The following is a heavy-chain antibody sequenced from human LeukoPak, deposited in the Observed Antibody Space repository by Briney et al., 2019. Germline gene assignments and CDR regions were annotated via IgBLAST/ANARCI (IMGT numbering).Heavy chain of an antibody. J-gene: IGHJ4*02. CDR1: GFTFSSYS. Sequence: GGSLRLSCAASGFTFSSYSMNWVRQAPGKGLEWVSSISSSSNYIYYADSVKGRFTISRDNAKNSLYLQMNSLRAEDTAVYYCARWAAFYCSSTSCPHWGQGTLVTVSS. CDR3: ARWAAFYCSSTSCPH. D-gene: IGHD2-2*01. V-gene: IGHV3-21*01. CDR2: ISSSSNYI.